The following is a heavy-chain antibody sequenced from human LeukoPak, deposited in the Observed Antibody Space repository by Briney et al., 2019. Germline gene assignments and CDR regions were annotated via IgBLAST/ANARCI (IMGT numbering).Heavy chain of an antibody. J-gene: IGHJ4*02. Sequence: GGSLRLSCAASGFTFSSYAMSWVRQAPGKGLEWVSAISGSGGSTYYADSVKGRFTISRDNSKNTLYLQMNSLRAEDTAVYYCAKQPRAWGGSYVDYWGQGTLVTVSS. D-gene: IGHD3-16*01. CDR2: ISGSGGST. CDR1: GFTFSSYA. V-gene: IGHV3-23*01. CDR3: AKQPRAWGGSYVDY.